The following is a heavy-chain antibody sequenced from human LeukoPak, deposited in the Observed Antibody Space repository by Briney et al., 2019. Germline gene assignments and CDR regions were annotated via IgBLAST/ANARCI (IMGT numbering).Heavy chain of an antibody. CDR3: ARHPRYYYGSGRVY. CDR2: IYYSGST. V-gene: IGHV4-59*05. CDR1: GGSISSYY. Sequence: SETLSLTCTVSGGSISSYYWSWIRQPPGKGLDWIGSIYYSGSTYYNPSLKSRVTISVDTSKNQFSLKLSSVTAADTAVYYCARHPRYYYGSGRVYWGQGTLVTVSS. D-gene: IGHD3-10*01. J-gene: IGHJ4*02.